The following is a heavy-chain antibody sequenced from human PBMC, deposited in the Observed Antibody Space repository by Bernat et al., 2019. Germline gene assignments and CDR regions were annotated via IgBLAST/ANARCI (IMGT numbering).Heavy chain of an antibody. CDR1: GYSFTSYW. J-gene: IGHJ5*02. Sequence: EVQLVQSGAEVKKPGESLKISCKGSGYSFTSYWIGWVRQMPGKGLEWMGIIYPGDSDTRYSPSFQGQVTISADKSISTAYLQWSSLKASDTAVYYCARHLYCRSTSCPYNWFDPWGQGTLVTVSS. CDR3: ARHLYCRSTSCPYNWFDP. D-gene: IGHD2-2*01. V-gene: IGHV5-51*01. CDR2: IYPGDSDT.